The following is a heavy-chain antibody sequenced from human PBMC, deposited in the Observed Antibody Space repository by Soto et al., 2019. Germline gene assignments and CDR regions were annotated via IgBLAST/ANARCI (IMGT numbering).Heavy chain of an antibody. Sequence: QLQLQESGSRLVKSSETLSLTCAVSGDTICSGGYSWAWIRQPPGKPLEWIGHTYQSGNPYYNPSHERRVIISVDRSKNQFSLKLSSVTASDTAVYYGARETYGDYVGYFDPWGQRTLVTVSS. CDR2: TYQSGNP. J-gene: IGHJ5*02. D-gene: IGHD4-17*01. CDR3: ARETYGDYVGYFDP. CDR1: GDTICSGGYS. V-gene: IGHV4-30-2*01.